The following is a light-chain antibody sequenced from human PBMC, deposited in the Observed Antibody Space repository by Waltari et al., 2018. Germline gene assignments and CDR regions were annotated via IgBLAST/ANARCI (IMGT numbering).Light chain of an antibody. CDR1: SSTLGRNL. V-gene: IGLV1-44*01. CDR2: SNN. CDR3: AAWDDSLNGLI. Sequence: HSVLTQPPSASATPGQRSTISCFGSSSTLGRNLVQWYQLLPRTAPNLLIYSNNQGPTGGPDRFSGSKSGTSASLAISGLQSEDEATYCCAAWDDSLNGLIFGGGTKLTVL. J-gene: IGLJ2*01.